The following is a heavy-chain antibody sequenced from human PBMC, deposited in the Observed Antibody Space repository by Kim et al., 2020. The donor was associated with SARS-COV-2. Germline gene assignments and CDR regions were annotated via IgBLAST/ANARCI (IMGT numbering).Heavy chain of an antibody. CDR2: VNTDGSGI. CDR3: TRSDGGSSLFDF. V-gene: IGHV3-74*01. CDR1: GFTFNNYW. J-gene: IGHJ4*02. Sequence: GGSLRLSCAASGFTFNNYWMHWVRQAPGKGLEWVSHVNTDGSGINYADSLKGRFTISRDNAKNTLYLQMNSLSAEDTAVYYCTRSDGGSSLFDFWGQGTLVTVSS. D-gene: IGHD2-15*01.